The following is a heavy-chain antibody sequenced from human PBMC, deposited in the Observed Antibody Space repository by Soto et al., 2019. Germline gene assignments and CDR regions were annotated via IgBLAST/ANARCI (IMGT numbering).Heavy chain of an antibody. CDR1: GFTFSSYG. CDR3: AKGRESYYYDSSGPGPFDY. CDR2: ISYDGSNK. J-gene: IGHJ4*02. Sequence: PGGSLRLSCAASGFTFSSYGMHWVRQAPGKGLEWVAVISYDGSNKYYADSVKGRFTISRDNSKNTLYLQMNSLRAEDTAVYYCAKGRESYYYDSSGPGPFDYWGQGTLVTVSS. D-gene: IGHD3-22*01. V-gene: IGHV3-30*18.